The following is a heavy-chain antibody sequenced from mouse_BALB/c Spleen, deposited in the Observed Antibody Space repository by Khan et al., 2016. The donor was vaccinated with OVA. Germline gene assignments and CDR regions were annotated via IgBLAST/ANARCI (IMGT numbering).Heavy chain of an antibody. CDR1: GFSLSNYG. D-gene: IGHD1-3*01. CDR2: IWAGGST. V-gene: IGHV2-9*02. J-gene: IGHJ3*01. Sequence: QVQLKESGPGLVAPSQTLSITCTVSGFSLSNYGVHWVRQPPGKGLEWLGVIWAGGSTNHNSALMSRLSISKVDSKSQVFLKMNSLQTDDTAMYYCARAFYNGGWFAYWGQGTLVTVSA. CDR3: ARAFYNGGWFAY.